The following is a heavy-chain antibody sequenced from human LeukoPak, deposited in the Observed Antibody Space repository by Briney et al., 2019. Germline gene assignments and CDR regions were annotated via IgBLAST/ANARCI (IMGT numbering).Heavy chain of an antibody. J-gene: IGHJ4*02. D-gene: IGHD2-2*01. CDR1: GFTFGDYA. CDR3: TRDHPYCSSTSCYWDY. Sequence: PGRSLRLSCTASGFTFGDYAMSWVRQAPGKGLEWVGSIRSKAYGGTTEYAASVKGRFTISRDDSKSIAYLQMNSLKTEDTAVYYCTRDHPYCSSTSCYWDYWGQGTLVTVSS. V-gene: IGHV3-49*04. CDR2: IRSKAYGGTT.